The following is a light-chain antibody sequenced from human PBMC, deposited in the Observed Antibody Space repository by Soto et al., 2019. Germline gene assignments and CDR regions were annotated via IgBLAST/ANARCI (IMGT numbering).Light chain of an antibody. CDR2: GAS. V-gene: IGKV3-20*01. J-gene: IGKJ1*01. CDR1: QSVTDNY. Sequence: DIVLTQSPGTLSSSPGGRATLSCRASQSVTDNYLAWYQQKPGQAPRLLIYGASSRATGIPARFSGSGSGTDFTLTISRLEPEDFAMYYCHQYGRSPRGTFGQGTKVEIK. CDR3: HQYGRSPRGT.